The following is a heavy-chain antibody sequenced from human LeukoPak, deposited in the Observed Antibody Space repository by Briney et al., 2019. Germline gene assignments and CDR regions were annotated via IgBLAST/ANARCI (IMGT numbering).Heavy chain of an antibody. V-gene: IGHV1-24*01. CDR2: FDPEDGET. Sequence: ASLKSSCKVSGYTLTELSMHWVRQAPGKGLEWRGGFDPEDGETIYAQKFQGRVTMTEDTSTDTAYMELSSLRSEDTAVYYCATDAFDRYNWNRPCYRYWGQGTLVTVSS. CDR3: ATDAFDRYNWNRPCYRY. D-gene: IGHD1-20*01. CDR1: GYTLTELS. J-gene: IGHJ4*02.